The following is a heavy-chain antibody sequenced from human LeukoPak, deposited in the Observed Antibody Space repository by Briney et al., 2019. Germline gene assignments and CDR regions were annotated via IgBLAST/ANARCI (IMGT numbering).Heavy chain of an antibody. CDR1: GFTVSSNY. J-gene: IGHJ4*02. CDR2: ISSSSSYT. CDR3: ARVRRSSSSSSADYFDY. V-gene: IGHV3-11*06. Sequence: GSLRLSCAASGFTVSSNYMSWIRQAPGKGLEWVSYISSSSSYTNYADSVKGRFTISRDNAKNSLYLQMSSLRAEDTAVYYCARVRRSSSSSSADYFDYWGQGTLVIVSS. D-gene: IGHD6-6*01.